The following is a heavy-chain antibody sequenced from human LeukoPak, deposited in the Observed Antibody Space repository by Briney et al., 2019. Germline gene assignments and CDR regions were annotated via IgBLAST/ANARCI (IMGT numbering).Heavy chain of an antibody. CDR1: GFTFSTYG. CDR3: AKDGAVTTRYYYYNGMDV. Sequence: GGSLRLSCVASGFTFSTYGMHWVRQAPGRGLEWVALISYDESNKLYADSVKGRFTISRDNSKNTLYLQMNSLRAEDTAVYCCAKDGAVTTRYYYYNGMDVWGQGTTVTVSS. J-gene: IGHJ6*02. CDR2: ISYDESNK. V-gene: IGHV3-30*18. D-gene: IGHD4-11*01.